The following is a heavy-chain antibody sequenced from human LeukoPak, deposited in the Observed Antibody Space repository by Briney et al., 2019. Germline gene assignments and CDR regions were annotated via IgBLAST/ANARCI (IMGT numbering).Heavy chain of an antibody. J-gene: IGHJ6*04. D-gene: IGHD5-18*01. V-gene: IGHV1-24*01. CDR2: LDPEDGER. CDR1: GYTLTELS. Sequence: ASVSVSYRVCGYTLTELSMHWVRRARGKGLGWVGGLDPEDGERIYAQKFQGRVTMPEDTSTDTAYMELSSLRSEDTAVYHCATEMVRGYSYGSPMDVWGKGTTVTVSS. CDR3: ATEMVRGYSYGSPMDV.